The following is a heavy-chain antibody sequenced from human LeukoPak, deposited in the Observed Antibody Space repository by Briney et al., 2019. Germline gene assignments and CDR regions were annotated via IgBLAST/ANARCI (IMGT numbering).Heavy chain of an antibody. CDR1: GFTFSSYS. J-gene: IGHJ4*02. CDR2: ISSSSSYI. Sequence: GGSLRLSCAASGFTFSSYSMNWVRQAPGKGLEWVSSISSSSSYIYYADSVKGRFTISRDNAKNSLYLQMNSLRAEDTAVYYCARDWDSSGYLYCFDYWGQGTLVTLSS. V-gene: IGHV3-21*01. CDR3: ARDWDSSGYLYCFDY. D-gene: IGHD3-22*01.